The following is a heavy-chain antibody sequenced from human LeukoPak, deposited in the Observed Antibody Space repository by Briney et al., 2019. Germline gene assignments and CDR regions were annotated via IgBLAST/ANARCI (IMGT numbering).Heavy chain of an antibody. CDR1: GYSISSGYY. J-gene: IGHJ4*02. Sequence: SETLSLTCTVSGYSISSGYYWGWIRQPPGKGLEWIGSIYHSGSTYYNPSLKSRVTISVDTSKNQFSLKLSSVTAADTAMYYCARVSVVISPDYFDYWGQGTLVTVAS. V-gene: IGHV4-38-2*02. D-gene: IGHD3-22*01. CDR2: IYHSGST. CDR3: ARVSVVISPDYFDY.